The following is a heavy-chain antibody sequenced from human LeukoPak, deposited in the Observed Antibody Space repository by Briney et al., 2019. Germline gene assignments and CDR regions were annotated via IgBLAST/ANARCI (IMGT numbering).Heavy chain of an antibody. J-gene: IGHJ5*02. V-gene: IGHV1-69*05. CDR3: ALVDTAMVTWFDP. D-gene: IGHD5-18*01. Sequence: SVKVSCKASGGTFISYAISWVRQAPGQGLERMGRIIPIFGTANYAQKFQGRVTITTDEFTRTAYMELSSLRSEDTAVYYCALVDTAMVTWFDPWGQGTLVTVSS. CDR1: GGTFISYA. CDR2: IIPIFGTA.